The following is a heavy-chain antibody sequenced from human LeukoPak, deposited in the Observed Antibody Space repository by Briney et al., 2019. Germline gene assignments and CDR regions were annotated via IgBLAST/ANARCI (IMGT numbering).Heavy chain of an antibody. D-gene: IGHD2-2*01. CDR1: GGSISSGDYY. Sequence: SETLSLTCTVSGGSISSGDYYWSWIRQPPGKGLEWIGYIYYSGSTYYNPSLKSRVTISVDTSKNQFSLKLSSVTAADTAVYYCARSFVVPAAIFDYWGQGTLVTVSS. CDR2: IYYSGST. CDR3: ARSFVVPAAIFDY. V-gene: IGHV4-30-4*08. J-gene: IGHJ4*02.